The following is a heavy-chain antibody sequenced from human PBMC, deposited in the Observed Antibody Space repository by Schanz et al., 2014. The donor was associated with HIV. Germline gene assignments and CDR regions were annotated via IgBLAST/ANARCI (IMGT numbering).Heavy chain of an antibody. Sequence: VQLLESAGGLVQPGGSLRLSCAASGFTFSSYGMHWVRQAPGKGLEWVAVIWFDGRNKYYGDSVKGRFMISRDNSNNTLYLQMNSLRAEDTALYYCARDPYCRTTSCYSTAFDPWGQGTLVTVSS. J-gene: IGHJ3*01. D-gene: IGHD2-2*01. V-gene: IGHV3-33*01. CDR3: ARDPYCRTTSCYSTAFDP. CDR2: IWFDGRNK. CDR1: GFTFSSYG.